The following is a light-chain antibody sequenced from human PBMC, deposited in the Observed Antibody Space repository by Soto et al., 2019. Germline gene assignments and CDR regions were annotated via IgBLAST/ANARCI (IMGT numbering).Light chain of an antibody. J-gene: IGKJ1*01. CDR3: QQTYTTPWT. V-gene: IGKV1-39*01. CDR1: QNVDRY. Sequence: DIQMTQSPSSLSASVGDRVTITCRASQNVDRYLNWYQQRQGEAPKLLIHDASSLQSGVSSRFSGSGSGTDLALTINSLQPEDFGTIYCQQTYTTPWTFGQGTKVEIK. CDR2: DAS.